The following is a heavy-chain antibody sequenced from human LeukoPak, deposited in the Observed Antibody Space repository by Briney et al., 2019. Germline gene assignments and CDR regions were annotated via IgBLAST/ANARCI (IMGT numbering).Heavy chain of an antibody. V-gene: IGHV4-59*12. CDR2: IYHSGTT. J-gene: IGHJ4*02. CDR1: GGSISTYY. Sequence: SETLSLTCTVSGGSISTYYWSWIRQPPGKGLEWIGYIYHSGTTNYNPSLKSRVTISVDTSKNQFSLNLSSVTAADTAVYYCARGVARSSKFHFSYYFDYWGQGTLVTVSS. D-gene: IGHD6-6*01. CDR3: ARGVARSSKFHFSYYFDY.